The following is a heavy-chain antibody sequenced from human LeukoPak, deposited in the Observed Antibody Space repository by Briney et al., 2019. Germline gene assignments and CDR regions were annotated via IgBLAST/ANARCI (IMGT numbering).Heavy chain of an antibody. CDR2: ISAYNGNT. CDR3: ARTSRRTRHFDY. CDR1: GYTFTSYG. J-gene: IGHJ4*02. Sequence: GASVKVSCKASGYTFTSYGISWVRQAPGQGLEGMGWISAYNGNTNYAQKLQGRVTMTTDTSTSTAYMELRSLRSGDTAVYYCARTSRRTRHFDYWGQGTLVTVSS. D-gene: IGHD6-6*01. V-gene: IGHV1-18*01.